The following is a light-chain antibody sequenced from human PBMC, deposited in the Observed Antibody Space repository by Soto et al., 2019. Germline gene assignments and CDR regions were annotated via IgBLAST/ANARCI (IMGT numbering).Light chain of an antibody. Sequence: QTVVTQSPSASASLGASVKLTCTLRSGHSNYAIAWHQQQPEKGPRYLMKLNSDGSHSKGDGIPVRCSGSSSGAERYLTISSLQSEDEADYYCPTWGTGIWVFGGGTQLTVL. CDR3: PTWGTGIWV. CDR1: SGHSNYA. J-gene: IGLJ3*02. CDR2: LNSDGSH. V-gene: IGLV4-69*01.